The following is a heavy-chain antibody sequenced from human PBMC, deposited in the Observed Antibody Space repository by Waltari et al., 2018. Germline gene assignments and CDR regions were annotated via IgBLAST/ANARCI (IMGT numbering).Heavy chain of an antibody. CDR1: GCSLTNHW. CDR3: ARGVTTVEY. V-gene: IGHV3-7*04. CDR2: IKQDGSEK. J-gene: IGHJ4*02. D-gene: IGHD2-21*02. Sequence: EVQLVESGGGLVQPGGPRSLSCSGPGCSLTNHWKSWVRQAPGKGPEWVASIKQDGSEKYYVDSMKGRFTISRDNAKNSLSLQMDSLRAEDTAVYFCARGVTTVEYWGQGTLVTVSS.